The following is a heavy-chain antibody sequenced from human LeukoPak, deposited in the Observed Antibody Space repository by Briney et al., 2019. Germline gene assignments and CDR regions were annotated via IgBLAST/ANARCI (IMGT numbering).Heavy chain of an antibody. D-gene: IGHD6-6*01. V-gene: IGHV4-34*01. Sequence: SETLSLTCAVYGGSFSGYYWSWIRQPPGKGLEWIGSIYHSGSTYYNPSLKSRVTISVDTSKNQFSLKLSSVTAADTAVYYCARDPTPLPSEYSSSHGDNWFDPWGQGTLVTVSS. J-gene: IGHJ5*02. CDR3: ARDPTPLPSEYSSSHGDNWFDP. CDR2: IYHSGST. CDR1: GGSFSGYY.